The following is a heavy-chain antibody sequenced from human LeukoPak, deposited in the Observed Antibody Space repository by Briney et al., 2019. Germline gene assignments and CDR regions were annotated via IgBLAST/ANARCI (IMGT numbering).Heavy chain of an antibody. CDR3: AKYDSSGYYYAAKSH. CDR1: GFTFSSYS. J-gene: IGHJ4*02. Sequence: GGSLRLSCAASGFTFSSYSMNWVRQAPGKGLEWVSAISGSGGSTYYADSVKGRFTISRDNSKNTLYLQMNSLRAEDTAVYYCAKYDSSGYYYAAKSHWGQGTLVTVSS. CDR2: ISGSGGST. D-gene: IGHD3-22*01. V-gene: IGHV3-23*01.